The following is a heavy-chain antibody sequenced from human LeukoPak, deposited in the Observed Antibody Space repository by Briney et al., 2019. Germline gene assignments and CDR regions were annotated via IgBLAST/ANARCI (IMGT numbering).Heavy chain of an antibody. Sequence: GGSLRLSCAASGFTFSSYAMSWVRQAPGKGLEWVPAISGSGGSTYYADSVKGRFSISRDNSKNTLYLQMNSLRAEDTAVYYCAKDQSYGSGTYYFNWFDPWGQGTLVTVSS. J-gene: IGHJ5*02. V-gene: IGHV3-23*01. CDR2: ISGSGGST. CDR3: AKDQSYGSGTYYFNWFDP. CDR1: GFTFSSYA. D-gene: IGHD3-10*01.